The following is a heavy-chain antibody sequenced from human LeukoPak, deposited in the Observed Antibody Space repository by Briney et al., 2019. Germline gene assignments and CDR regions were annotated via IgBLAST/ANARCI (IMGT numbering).Heavy chain of an antibody. D-gene: IGHD6-19*01. J-gene: IGHJ6*02. CDR3: ARDRRIAVAGQYYYYYGMDV. CDR2: IYSGGST. CDR1: GFTVSNNY. Sequence: GGSLRLSCAASGFTVSNNYMSWVRQAPGKGLEGVSVIYSGGSTYYADSVKGRFTISRDNSKNTLYLQMNSLRAEDTAVYYCARDRRIAVAGQYYYYYGMDVWGQGTTVTVSS. V-gene: IGHV3-66*01.